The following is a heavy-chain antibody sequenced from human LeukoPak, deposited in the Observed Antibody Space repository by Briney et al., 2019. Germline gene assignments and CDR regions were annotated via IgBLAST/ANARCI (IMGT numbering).Heavy chain of an antibody. Sequence: GGSLRLSCAASGFTVSSNYMSWVRQAPGKGLEWVSVIYSGGSTYYADSVKGRFTISRDNSKNTLYLQMNSLRGEDTAVYYCARARSRDGYNFGGGQGTLVTVSS. CDR2: IYSGGST. D-gene: IGHD5-24*01. J-gene: IGHJ4*02. CDR3: ARARSRDGYNFG. V-gene: IGHV3-53*01. CDR1: GFTVSSNY.